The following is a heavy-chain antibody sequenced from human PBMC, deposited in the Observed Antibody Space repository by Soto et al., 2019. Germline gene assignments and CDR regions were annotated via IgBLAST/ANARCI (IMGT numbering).Heavy chain of an antibody. Sequence: QVQLVQSGAEVKKPGASVKVSCKASGYSFTRHDINWVRQAPGQGLEWMGWINPSSGNTGYAQRFLGRLTMTTATSTSTAYMELSGLKTEDTAIYYCARESILFSGVIVFYGMDVWGQGTTVTVPS. CDR1: GYSFTRHD. CDR3: ARESILFSGVIVFYGMDV. J-gene: IGHJ6*02. V-gene: IGHV1-8*01. D-gene: IGHD3-3*01. CDR2: INPSSGNT.